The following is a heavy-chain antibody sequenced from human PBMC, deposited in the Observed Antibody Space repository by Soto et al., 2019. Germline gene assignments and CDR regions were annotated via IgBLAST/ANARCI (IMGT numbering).Heavy chain of an antibody. Sequence: SETLSLPCTVSGDSIISSYFYWGWVRQAPGKGLEWIGSIFYRGSSYYNPSLKSRVTMSVDTSKNQFSLRLRSVTAADTALYLCARRSLAVLKNNWFDPCGQGIMVTVSS. CDR1: GDSIISSYFY. CDR3: ARRSLAVLKNNWFDP. J-gene: IGHJ5*02. D-gene: IGHD3-10*01. V-gene: IGHV4-39*01. CDR2: IFYRGSS.